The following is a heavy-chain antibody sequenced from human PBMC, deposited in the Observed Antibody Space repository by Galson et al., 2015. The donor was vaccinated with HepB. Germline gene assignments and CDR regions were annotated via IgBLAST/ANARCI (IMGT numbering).Heavy chain of an antibody. V-gene: IGHV1-46*03. CDR3: ARGPPVTYCSGGSCYGSWFDP. CDR2: INPSGGST. CDR1: GYTFTSYY. D-gene: IGHD2-15*01. J-gene: IGHJ5*02. Sequence: SVKVSCKASGYTFTSYYMHWVRQAPGQGLEWMGIINPSGGSTSYAQKFQGRVTMTRDTSTSTVYMELSSLRSEDTAVYYCARGPPVTYCSGGSCYGSWFDPWGQGTLVTVSS.